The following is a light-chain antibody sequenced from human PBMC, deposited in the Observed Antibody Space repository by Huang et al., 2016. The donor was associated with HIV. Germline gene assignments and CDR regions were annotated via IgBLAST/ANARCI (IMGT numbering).Light chain of an antibody. CDR1: QSVTSSY. CDR2: GAS. V-gene: IGKV3-20*01. CDR3: QHYGSSPRT. Sequence: EIVLTQSPGTLSLSPGERATLSCRASQSVTSSYLAWYQQKPGQAPRLLIFGASSRATGISDGFSGSGSGTDFTLTISRLEPEDFAVCYCQHYGSSPRTFGQGTKLEIK. J-gene: IGKJ2*01.